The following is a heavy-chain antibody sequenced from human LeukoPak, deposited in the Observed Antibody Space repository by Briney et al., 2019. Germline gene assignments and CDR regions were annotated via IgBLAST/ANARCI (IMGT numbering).Heavy chain of an antibody. CDR1: GYTFTGYY. J-gene: IGHJ5*02. D-gene: IGHD6-13*01. CDR2: INPNSGGT. CDR3: AREGIEGLAAAGTFDP. V-gene: IGHV1-2*02. Sequence: GASVKVSCKASGYTFTGYYMHWVRQAPGQGLEWMGWINPNSGGTNYAQKFQGRVTMTRDTSISTAYMELSRLRSDDTAVCYCAREGIEGLAAAGTFDPWGQGTLVTVSS.